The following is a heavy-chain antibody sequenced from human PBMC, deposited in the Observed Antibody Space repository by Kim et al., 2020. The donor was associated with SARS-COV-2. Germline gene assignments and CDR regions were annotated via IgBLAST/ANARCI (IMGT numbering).Heavy chain of an antibody. CDR1: GGSVSSGSYY. Sequence: SETLSLTCTVSGGSVSSGSYYWSWIRQPPGKGLEWIGYIYYSGSTNYNPSLKSRVTISVDTSKNQFSLKLSSVTAADTAVYYCARDRGRYFDWLLYSYYGMDVWGQGTTVTVSS. V-gene: IGHV4-61*01. CDR3: ARDRGRYFDWLLYSYYGMDV. J-gene: IGHJ6*02. D-gene: IGHD3-9*01. CDR2: IYYSGST.